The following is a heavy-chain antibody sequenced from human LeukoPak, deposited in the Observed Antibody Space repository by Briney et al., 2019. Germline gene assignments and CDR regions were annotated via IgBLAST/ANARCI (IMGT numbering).Heavy chain of an antibody. J-gene: IGHJ3*02. CDR1: GFTFSSYS. CDR3: ERVYYYDSSNAFDS. D-gene: IGHD3-22*01. Sequence: GGPQRLSCAASGFTFSSYSMNWLRKAPGKGLEWVTHISSISITICYADSVKGRFTSSRDNAKKSLYLQMNRLRDEKTAVYYCERVYYYDSSNAFDSWGQGTMVTVSS. V-gene: IGHV3-48*02. CDR2: ISSISITI.